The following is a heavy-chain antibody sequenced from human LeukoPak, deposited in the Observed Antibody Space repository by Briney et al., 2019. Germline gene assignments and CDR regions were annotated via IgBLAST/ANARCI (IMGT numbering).Heavy chain of an antibody. D-gene: IGHD3-10*01. Sequence: SETLSLTCTVSGGSISSSSYYWGWIRQPPGKGLEWIGSIYYSGSTYYNPSLKSRVTISVDTSKNQFSLKLSSVTAADTAVYYCARAFSGSYNNHWGQGTLVTVSS. CDR2: IYYSGST. CDR3: ARAFSGSYNNH. V-gene: IGHV4-39*01. CDR1: GGSISSSSYY. J-gene: IGHJ4*02.